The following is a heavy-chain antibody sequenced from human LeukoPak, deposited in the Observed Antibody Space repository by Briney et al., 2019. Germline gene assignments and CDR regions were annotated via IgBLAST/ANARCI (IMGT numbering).Heavy chain of an antibody. J-gene: IGHJ3*02. CDR3: ARPLAIFGVVPDAFDI. D-gene: IGHD3-3*01. Sequence: ASVKVSCKASGGTFSTYAISWVRQAPGQGLEWMGGIIPIFGTANYAQKFRGRVTITADESTSTAYMELSSLRSEDTAVYYCARPLAIFGVVPDAFDIWGQGTMVTVSS. V-gene: IGHV1-69*13. CDR1: GGTFSTYA. CDR2: IIPIFGTA.